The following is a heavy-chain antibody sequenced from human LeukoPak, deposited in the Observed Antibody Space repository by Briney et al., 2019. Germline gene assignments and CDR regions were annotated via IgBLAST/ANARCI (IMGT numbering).Heavy chain of an antibody. CDR2: LYYTGDT. V-gene: IGHV4-31*02. CDR3: ARVMVVSANGEEVLAPPDAFDV. D-gene: IGHD2-8*01. J-gene: IGHJ3*01. CDR1: GGSFTSAAYY. Sequence: SQTLSLTCTVSGGSFTSAAYYWTWIRQHPGKGLEWIAYLYYTGDTSYNPSLKSRVTISVDTSKNQSSLTMSSVTAADTAVYYCARVMVVSANGEEVLAPPDAFDVWGQGTVVTVSA.